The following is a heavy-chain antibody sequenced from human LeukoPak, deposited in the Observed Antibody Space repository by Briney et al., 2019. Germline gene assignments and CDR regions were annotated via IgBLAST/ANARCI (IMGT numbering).Heavy chain of an antibody. CDR1: GGSISSYY. V-gene: IGHV4-59*01. CDR2: IYYIGST. Sequence: PSETLSLTCTVSGGSISSYYWSWIRQPPGKGLEWIGYIYYIGSTNYNPSLKRRVTISVDTSKNQFSLKLSSVTAAATAVYYSARAWDGDYPPAFDYWGQGTLVTVSS. D-gene: IGHD4-17*01. CDR3: ARAWDGDYPPAFDY. J-gene: IGHJ4*02.